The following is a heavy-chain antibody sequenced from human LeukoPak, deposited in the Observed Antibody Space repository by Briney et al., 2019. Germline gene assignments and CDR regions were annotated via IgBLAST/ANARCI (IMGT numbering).Heavy chain of an antibody. CDR1: GYTFIDYS. V-gene: IGHV1-2*02. J-gene: IGHJ4*02. CDR3: ATHCSGAACFDY. D-gene: IGHD2-15*01. Sequence: ASVKVSCKASGYTFIDYSIHWVRQAPGQGLEWMGEINPNNGDTNFAPVFQGRVTMTRDTSITTAFMELSSLRCADTAIYYCATHCSGAACFDYWGQGTLVTVSS. CDR2: INPNNGDT.